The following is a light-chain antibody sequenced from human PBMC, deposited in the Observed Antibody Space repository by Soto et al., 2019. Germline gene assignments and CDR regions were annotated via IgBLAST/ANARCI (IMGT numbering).Light chain of an antibody. CDR1: SSDVGGYNY. CDR2: EVT. V-gene: IGLV2-14*01. J-gene: IGLJ3*02. Sequence: QSALTQPASVSGSPGQSITISCTGTSSDVGGYNYVSWYQQHPGKAPKLMIYEVTNRPSGVSNRFSGSKSGNTASLTISGLQAEAEADYYCSSYTGSNTGVFGGGTKLTVL. CDR3: SSYTGSNTGV.